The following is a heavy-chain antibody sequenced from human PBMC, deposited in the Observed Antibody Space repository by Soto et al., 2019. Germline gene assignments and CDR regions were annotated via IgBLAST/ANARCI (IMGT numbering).Heavy chain of an antibody. V-gene: IGHV1-3*01. Sequence: QVQLVQSGAEVKKPGASVKVSCKASGYTFTSYAMHWVRQAPGQRLEWMGWINAGNGNTKYSQKFQGRVTITRDTSVSTAYMELSSLRSEDTAVYYCAIPEWELGSFDYWGQGTLVTVSS. CDR1: GYTFTSYA. D-gene: IGHD1-26*01. J-gene: IGHJ4*02. CDR3: AIPEWELGSFDY. CDR2: INAGNGNT.